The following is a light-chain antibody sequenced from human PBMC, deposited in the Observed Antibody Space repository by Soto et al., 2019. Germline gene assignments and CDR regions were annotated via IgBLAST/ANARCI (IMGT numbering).Light chain of an antibody. CDR2: KAS. CDR1: QSISSW. Sequence: DIKMKQSPSTLSAYVGDRVTITCRASQSISSWLAWYQQKPGKAPKLLIYKASSLESGVPSRFSGSGSGTEFTLTISSLQPDDFATYYCQQYNSYSRPFGQGTKVDIK. V-gene: IGKV1-5*03. CDR3: QQYNSYSRP. J-gene: IGKJ1*01.